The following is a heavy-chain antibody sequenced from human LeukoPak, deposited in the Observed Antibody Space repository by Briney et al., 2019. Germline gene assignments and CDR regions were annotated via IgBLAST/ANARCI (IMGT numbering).Heavy chain of an antibody. J-gene: IGHJ5*02. CDR1: GFTFSSYS. Sequence: GGSLRLSCAASGFTFSSYSMNWVRQAPGKGLEWVSSISSSSSYIYYADSVKGRFTISRDNAKNSLYLQMSSLRAEDTAVYYCARSGIAAAGTGRFDPWGQGTLVTVSS. D-gene: IGHD6-13*01. V-gene: IGHV3-21*01. CDR2: ISSSSSYI. CDR3: ARSGIAAAGTGRFDP.